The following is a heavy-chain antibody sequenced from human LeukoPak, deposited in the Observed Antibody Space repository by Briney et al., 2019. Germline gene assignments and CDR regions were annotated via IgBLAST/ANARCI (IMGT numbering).Heavy chain of an antibody. Sequence: EPGGSLRLSCAVSGFTFSTYAMSWVRQAPGKGLEWVSLITGSGGSTYYADSVKGRFTISRDNSKNTLYLQMNSLRAEDTAVYYCAKESRLAGGTVAFDYWGHGTLVTDSS. V-gene: IGHV3-23*01. J-gene: IGHJ4*01. CDR3: AKESRLAGGTVAFDY. CDR1: GFTFSTYA. D-gene: IGHD4-23*01. CDR2: ITGSGGST.